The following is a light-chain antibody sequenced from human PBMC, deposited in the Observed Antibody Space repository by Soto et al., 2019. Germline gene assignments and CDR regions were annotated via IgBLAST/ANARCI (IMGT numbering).Light chain of an antibody. CDR3: QQYGSSSYT. CDR2: GAS. CDR1: QSVSSTY. Sequence: EIVLTQSPGTLSLSPGERATLSCRASQSVSSTYLAWYQQNPGQAPRLLTYGASSRATGIPDRFSGSGSGTDFTLTISRLGPEDFAVYFCQQYGSSSYTFGQGTKLEIK. V-gene: IGKV3-20*01. J-gene: IGKJ2*01.